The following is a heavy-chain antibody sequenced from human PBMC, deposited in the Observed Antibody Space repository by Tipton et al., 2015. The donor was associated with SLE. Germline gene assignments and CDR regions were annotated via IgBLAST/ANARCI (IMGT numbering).Heavy chain of an antibody. J-gene: IGHJ6*03. CDR1: GYTFTSYC. CDR3: ARLGDWDFYYYMDV. V-gene: IGHV1-18*01. D-gene: IGHD3-16*01. Sequence: QLVQSGAEVKKPGASVEVSCKASGYTFTSYCITWVRQAPGQGLEWMGWISGYNGNTNYAQKLQGRVTMTTDTSTSTAYMELRSLRSDDTAVYYCARLGDWDFYYYMDVWGKGTTVTVSS. CDR2: ISGYNGNT.